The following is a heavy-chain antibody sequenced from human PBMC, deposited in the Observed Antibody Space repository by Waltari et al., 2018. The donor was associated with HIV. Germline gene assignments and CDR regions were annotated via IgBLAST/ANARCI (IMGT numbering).Heavy chain of an antibody. Sequence: EVQVVESGRNLVQPGRSLRLSCAASGFPFDDHAMHWVRQAPGKGLEWVSGIDTNGGVIGYADSVKGRFTISRDNARNSMYLQMNSLKPEDTALYYCATDKGSVTGTLYAMDVWGQGTTVTVSS. J-gene: IGHJ6*02. V-gene: IGHV3-9*01. CDR1: GFPFDDHA. CDR3: ATDKGSVTGTLYAMDV. CDR2: IDTNGGVI. D-gene: IGHD6-19*01.